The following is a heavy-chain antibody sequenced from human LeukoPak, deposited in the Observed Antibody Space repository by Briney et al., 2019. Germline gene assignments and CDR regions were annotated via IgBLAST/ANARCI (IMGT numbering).Heavy chain of an antibody. J-gene: IGHJ4*02. D-gene: IGHD3-16*01. CDR2: IYYSGST. V-gene: IGHV4-59*08. CDR3: ARIGDRDDTYFDY. CDR1: GGSISSYY. Sequence: SETLSLTCTVSGGSISSYYWSWIRQPPGKGLEWIGYIYYSGSTNYNPSLKSRVTISVDTSKNQFSLKLSSVTAADTAVYYCARIGDRDDTYFDYWGRGTLVTVSS.